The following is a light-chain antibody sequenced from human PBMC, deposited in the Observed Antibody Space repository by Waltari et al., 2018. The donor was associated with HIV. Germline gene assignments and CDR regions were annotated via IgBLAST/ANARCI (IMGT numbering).Light chain of an antibody. Sequence: QSVLTQPPSASGTPGQRVTISCSGSSSNIGSKYVYWYQQLPGTAPKLLIYRNNQRPSGVPDRFSGSKSGTSASLAISGVRSEDEADYYCAAWDDSLLFGGGTKLTAL. CDR2: RNN. CDR3: AAWDDSLL. J-gene: IGLJ2*01. V-gene: IGLV1-47*01. CDR1: SSNIGSKY.